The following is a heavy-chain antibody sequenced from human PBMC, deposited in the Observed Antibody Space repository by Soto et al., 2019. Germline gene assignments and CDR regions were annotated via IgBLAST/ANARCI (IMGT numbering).Heavy chain of an antibody. CDR3: VAYRSYYVH. J-gene: IGHJ4*02. CDR2: TKHKASSYAT. V-gene: IGHV3-72*01. Sequence: EVQLVESGGGLVQPGGSLRLSCAVSGFTLSDHFMDWVRQAPGKGLEWVGRTKHKASSYATEYAASVKGRFTISRDDSYNSLYLQMSSLRTEDTAVYYCVAYRSYYVHWGQGTLVTVSS. CDR1: GFTLSDHF. D-gene: IGHD3-10*02.